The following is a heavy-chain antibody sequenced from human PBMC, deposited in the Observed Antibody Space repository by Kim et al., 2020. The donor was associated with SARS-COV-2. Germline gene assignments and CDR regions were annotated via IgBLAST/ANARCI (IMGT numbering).Heavy chain of an antibody. Sequence: SETLSLTCTVSGGSISSYYWSWIRQPPGKRLEWIGYIYSSGTTKYNPSLTSRVTMSVDTSKNQFSLKVSSVTAADTAVYYCAREGNWNYADYFDYWGQGTLVTVSS. J-gene: IGHJ4*02. D-gene: IGHD1-7*01. V-gene: IGHV4-59*01. CDR3: AREGNWNYADYFDY. CDR1: GGSISSYY. CDR2: IYSSGTT.